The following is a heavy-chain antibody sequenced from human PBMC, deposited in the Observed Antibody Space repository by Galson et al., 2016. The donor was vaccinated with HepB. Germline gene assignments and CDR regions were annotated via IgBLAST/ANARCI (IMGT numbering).Heavy chain of an antibody. V-gene: IGHV3-7*01. CDR1: GATFSPYG. Sequence: SLRLSCAASGATFSPYGIHWVRQAPGKGLEWLANIKKDGSEINYVDSVKGRFTISRDNAKNSLFLQMNTLRVEGTAVYYCTREFDLWGRGTQVTVSS. CDR3: TREFDL. CDR2: IKKDGSEI. J-gene: IGHJ2*01.